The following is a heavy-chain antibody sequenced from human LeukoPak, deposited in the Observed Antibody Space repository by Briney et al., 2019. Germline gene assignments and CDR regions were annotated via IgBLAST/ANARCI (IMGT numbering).Heavy chain of an antibody. V-gene: IGHV3-30-3*01. CDR2: ISYDGSNK. CDR3: ASDPDVDTAMVMGSPDY. CDR1: GFTFSSYA. D-gene: IGHD5-18*01. J-gene: IGHJ4*02. Sequence: PGRSLRLSCAASGFTFSSYAMHWVRQAPGKGLEWVAVISYDGSNKYYADSVKGRFTISRDNSKNTLYLQMNSLRAEDTAVYYCASDPDVDTAMVMGSPDYWGQGTLVTVSS.